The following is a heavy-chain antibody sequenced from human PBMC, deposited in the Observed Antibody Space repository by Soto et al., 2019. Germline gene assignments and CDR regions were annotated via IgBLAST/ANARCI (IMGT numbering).Heavy chain of an antibody. CDR1: GFTFSNFA. J-gene: IGHJ4*02. Sequence: EVQLLESGGGLVQPGGSLRLSCAASGFTFSNFAMGWVRQAPGKGLEWVSLINGGGDTTYYADSVKGRFTVSRDNSKRIVYLQMNSLRVDDTAVFYCATQDFRRTTGTTWGQGTLVTVSS. D-gene: IGHD1-1*01. CDR2: INGGGDTT. CDR3: ATQDFRRTTGTT. V-gene: IGHV3-23*01.